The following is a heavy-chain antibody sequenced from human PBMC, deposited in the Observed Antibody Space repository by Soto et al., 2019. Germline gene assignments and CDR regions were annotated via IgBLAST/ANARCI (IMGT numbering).Heavy chain of an antibody. V-gene: IGHV3-30*03. CDR3: ARRITMVRGVIITDYGMDV. D-gene: IGHD3-10*01. Sequence: GGSLRLSCAASGFTFSSYGMHWVRQAPGKGLEWVAVISYDGSNKYYADSVKGRFTISRDNSKNTLYLQMNSLRAEDTAVYYCARRITMVRGVIITDYGMDVWGQGTTVTVSS. CDR1: GFTFSSYG. J-gene: IGHJ6*02. CDR2: ISYDGSNK.